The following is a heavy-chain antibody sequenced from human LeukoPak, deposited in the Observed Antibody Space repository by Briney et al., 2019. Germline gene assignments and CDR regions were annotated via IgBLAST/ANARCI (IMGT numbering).Heavy chain of an antibody. D-gene: IGHD3-3*01. V-gene: IGHV4-4*09. CDR2: IHTSGSN. CDR1: GVSISPYY. J-gene: IGHJ3*01. CDR3: ARLSAAVHLGAFDL. Sequence: SETLSLTCAVSGVSISPYYWARIRQPPGKGLEWIGYIHTSGSNNQYPSLKSRVTISVDKSKNHFSLRLTSVTAADTAVYYCARLSAAVHLGAFDLWGQGTMVTVSS.